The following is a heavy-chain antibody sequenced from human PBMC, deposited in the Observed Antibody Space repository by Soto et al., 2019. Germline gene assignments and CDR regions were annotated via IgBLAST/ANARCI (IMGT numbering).Heavy chain of an antibody. D-gene: IGHD6-13*01. J-gene: IGHJ6*02. V-gene: IGHV3-48*02. CDR3: ARDYSSSWYSRFLDYYGMDV. CDR1: GFTFSSYS. CDR2: ISSSSSTI. Sequence: EVQLVESGGGLVQPGGSLRLSCAASGFTFSSYSMNWVRQAPGKWLEWVSYISSSSSTIYYGDSMKGRITISRDNDKNALYLQMNSLRDEDTAVYYCARDYSSSWYSRFLDYYGMDVWGQGTTVTVSS.